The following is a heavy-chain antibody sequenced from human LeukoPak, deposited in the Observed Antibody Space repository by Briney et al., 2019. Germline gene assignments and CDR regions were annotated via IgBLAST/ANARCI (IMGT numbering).Heavy chain of an antibody. J-gene: IGHJ5*02. CDR3: ARGWGYCSSTSCYTGWFDP. V-gene: IGHV4-4*07. Sequence: SETLSLTCTFSGGSISSYYWSWIRQPAGKGLEWIGRIYTSGSTNYNPSLKSRVTMSVDTSKNQLSLKLSSVTAADTAVYYCARGWGYCSSTSCYTGWFDPWGQGTLVTVSS. D-gene: IGHD2-2*02. CDR2: IYTSGST. CDR1: GGSISSYY.